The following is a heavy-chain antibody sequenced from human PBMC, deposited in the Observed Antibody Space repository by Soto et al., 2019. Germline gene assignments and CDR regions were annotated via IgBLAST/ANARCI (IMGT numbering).Heavy chain of an antibody. J-gene: IGHJ6*03. V-gene: IGHV6-1*01. Sequence: QSPTLSLTCAISGDSVSSNSAAWNWIRQSPSRGLEWLGRTYYRSKWYNDYAVSVKSRITINPDTSKNQFSLQLNSVTPEDTAVYYCARDGGVGGARYCSSTSCYAYYYYYYMDVWGKGTTVTVSS. CDR1: GDSVSSNSAA. CDR3: ARDGGVGGARYCSSTSCYAYYYYYYMDV. CDR2: TYYRSKWYN. D-gene: IGHD2-2*01.